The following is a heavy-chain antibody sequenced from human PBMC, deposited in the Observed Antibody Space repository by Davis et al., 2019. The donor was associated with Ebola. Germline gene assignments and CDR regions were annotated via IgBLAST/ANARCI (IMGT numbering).Heavy chain of an antibody. D-gene: IGHD2-15*01. J-gene: IGHJ3*01. CDR3: AKDTPNIWFDV. Sequence: GESLKISCAASGFTFSSYSMIWVRQAPAKGLEWVSFISGSSRYIYYADSVKGRFSISRDNSKNTLHLQMNSLRVEDTAIYYCAKDTPNIWFDVWGQGTMVAVSS. V-gene: IGHV3-21*04. CDR2: ISGSSRYI. CDR1: GFTFSSYS.